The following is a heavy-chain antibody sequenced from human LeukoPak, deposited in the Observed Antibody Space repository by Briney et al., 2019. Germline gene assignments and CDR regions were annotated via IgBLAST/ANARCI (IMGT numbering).Heavy chain of an antibody. CDR3: ARRTHDYSASSGYYSPGYFDL. V-gene: IGHV1-18*01. J-gene: IGHJ2*01. Sequence: GAGVTVSFQASGYSFTSYGGSWVRPPPARGVAGVGWINAYNDSTNYAQKLQGRVIITTDTYTNKAYMELKSLRSNDTAGYNCARRTHDYSASSGYYSPGYFDLWGRGTLVTVSS. CDR2: INAYNDST. CDR1: GYSFTSYG. D-gene: IGHD3-22*01.